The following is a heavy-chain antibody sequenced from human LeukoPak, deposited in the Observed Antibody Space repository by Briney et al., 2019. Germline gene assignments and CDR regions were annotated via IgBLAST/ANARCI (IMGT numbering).Heavy chain of an antibody. V-gene: IGHV4-39*01. CDR2: IYYSGST. Sequence: SETLSLTCTVSGGSISSSSYYWGWIRQPPGKGLEWIGSIYYSGSTYYNPSLKSRVTISVDTSKNQFSLKLSSVTAADTAVYYCARQIGIAARLYFDYWGQGTLVTVSS. CDR3: ARQIGIAARLYFDY. CDR1: GGSISSSSYY. D-gene: IGHD6-6*01. J-gene: IGHJ4*02.